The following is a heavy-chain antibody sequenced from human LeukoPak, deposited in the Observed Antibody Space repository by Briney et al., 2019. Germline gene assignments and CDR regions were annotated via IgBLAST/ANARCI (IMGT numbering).Heavy chain of an antibody. D-gene: IGHD4-23*01. J-gene: IGHJ5*02. Sequence: GGSLRLSCAASGFTFSSYGMHWVRQAPGKGLEWVAVISYDGSNKYYADSVKGRFTISRDNSKNTLYLQMNSLRAEDTAVYYCAKDLEAGHTDGGWFDPWGQGTLVTVSS. CDR3: AKDLEAGHTDGGWFDP. CDR1: GFTFSSYG. CDR2: ISYDGSNK. V-gene: IGHV3-30*18.